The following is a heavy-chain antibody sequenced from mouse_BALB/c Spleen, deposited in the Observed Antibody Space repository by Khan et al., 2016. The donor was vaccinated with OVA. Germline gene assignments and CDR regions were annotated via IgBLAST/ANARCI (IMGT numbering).Heavy chain of an antibody. V-gene: IGHV2-2*01. Sequence: QVQLKQSGPGLVQPSQSLSITCTVSGFSLTNYGVHWIRQSPGRGLEWLGLIWSVGNTDYNAAFISRLTISKDNTKSQVFFKMNSLQVDDTAIYYCASKRGVHYTMDFWGQGISVTVSS. CDR3: ASKRGVHYTMDF. J-gene: IGHJ4*01. CDR1: GFSLTNYG. CDR2: IWSVGNT.